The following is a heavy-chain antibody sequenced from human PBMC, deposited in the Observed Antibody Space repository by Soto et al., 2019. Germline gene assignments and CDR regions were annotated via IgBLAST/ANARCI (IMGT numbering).Heavy chain of an antibody. CDR2: ISPYSGNT. J-gene: IGHJ6*02. D-gene: IGHD5-12*01. CDR1: GYIFVNYG. V-gene: IGHV1-18*01. Sequence: QVQLVQSGDEVRKPGSSVKVSCKASGYIFVNYGIAWVRQAPGQGLEWMGWISPYSGNTHYASKVQGRLTMTTDTATSTDSMDLVSLTSEDTAVYYCAMVDNYATPTPQDVWRQGTTVTVSS. CDR3: AMVDNYATPTPQDV.